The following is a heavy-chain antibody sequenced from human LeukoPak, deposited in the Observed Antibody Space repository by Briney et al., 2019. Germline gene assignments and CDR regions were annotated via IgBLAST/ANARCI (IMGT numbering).Heavy chain of an antibody. CDR1: GFTHDHYA. D-gene: IGHD1-26*01. Sequence: SLRLPCTASGFTHDHYATPWPPESRGEGLEGVTDIRWNSGCIGYADSVKGRFTISRDNAKNSLYLQMNTLRAEDTALYYCAKSNSGGYQGAFDYWGQGTLVTVSS. V-gene: IGHV3-9*01. CDR2: IRWNSGCI. CDR3: AKSNSGGYQGAFDY. J-gene: IGHJ4*02.